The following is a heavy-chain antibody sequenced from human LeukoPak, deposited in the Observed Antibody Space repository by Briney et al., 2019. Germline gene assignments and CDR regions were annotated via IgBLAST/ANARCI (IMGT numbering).Heavy chain of an antibody. Sequence: HPGRSLRLSCAASGFTFSSYAMHWVRQAPGKGLEWVAVISYDGSNKYYADSVKGRFTISRDNSKNTLYLQMNSLRAEDTAVYYCARDSRESPVYYDFWSGYYKEPRMDVWGQGTTVTVSS. J-gene: IGHJ6*02. D-gene: IGHD3-3*01. CDR2: ISYDGSNK. CDR3: ARDSRESPVYYDFWSGYYKEPRMDV. CDR1: GFTFSSYA. V-gene: IGHV3-30-3*01.